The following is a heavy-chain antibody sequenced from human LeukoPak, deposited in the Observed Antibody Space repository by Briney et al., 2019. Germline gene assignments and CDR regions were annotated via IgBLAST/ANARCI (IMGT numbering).Heavy chain of an antibody. CDR1: GFAGSGNY. Sequence: GGSLRLSCAASGFAGSGNYMSWVRQAPGKGLEWVSVIYSDGRTYYADSVKGRFTISRDNAKNSLYLQMNSLRAEDTAVYYCARVLRRDYDFWSGAEGSNWFDPWGQGTLVTVSS. D-gene: IGHD3-3*01. CDR3: ARVLRRDYDFWSGAEGSNWFDP. J-gene: IGHJ5*02. V-gene: IGHV3-53*01. CDR2: IYSDGRT.